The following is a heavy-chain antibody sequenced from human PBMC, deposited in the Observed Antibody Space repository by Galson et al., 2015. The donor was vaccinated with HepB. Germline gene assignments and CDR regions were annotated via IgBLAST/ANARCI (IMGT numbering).Heavy chain of an antibody. Sequence: SETLSLTCTVSGGSISTYYWSWIRQPPRKGLEWIGYIYYSGSTNYNPSLRSRVTMSVDTSKNQFSLKLSSVTAADTAVYYCARQGYYDILTGYRAYDYWGQGTLVTVSS. J-gene: IGHJ4*02. V-gene: IGHV4-59*08. D-gene: IGHD3-9*01. CDR3: ARQGYYDILTGYRAYDY. CDR2: IYYSGST. CDR1: GGSISTYY.